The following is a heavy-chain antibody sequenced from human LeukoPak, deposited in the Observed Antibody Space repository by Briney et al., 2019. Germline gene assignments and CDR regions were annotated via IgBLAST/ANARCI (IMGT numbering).Heavy chain of an antibody. CDR3: TRDPGGYDYDV. Sequence: GGSLRLSCAASGFTFSNAWMSWVRQAPGKGLEWVSFIRIKAYGGTTEYAASVKGRFTISRDDSKSITYLQMNSLQSEDTAVYYCTRDPGGYDYDVWGQGTTVTVFS. V-gene: IGHV3-49*04. CDR1: GFTFSNAW. CDR2: IRIKAYGGTT. D-gene: IGHD5-12*01. J-gene: IGHJ6*02.